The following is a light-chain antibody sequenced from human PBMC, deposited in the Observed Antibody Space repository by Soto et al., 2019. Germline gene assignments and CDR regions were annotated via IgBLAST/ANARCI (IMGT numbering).Light chain of an antibody. CDR2: AAS. J-gene: IGKJ2*01. CDR1: QGISNY. V-gene: IGKV1-27*01. Sequence: DIQMTQSPSSLSAFVGDRVTITCRASQGISNYLAWYQQKPGKVPKLLIYAASTLQSGVPSRFSGSGSGTDFTLTNSSVQPGDVGTYCCQKYNSAPRTFGQGIKLEFK. CDR3: QKYNSAPRT.